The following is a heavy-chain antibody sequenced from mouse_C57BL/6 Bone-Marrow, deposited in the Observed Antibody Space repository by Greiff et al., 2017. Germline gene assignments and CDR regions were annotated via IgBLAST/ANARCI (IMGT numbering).Heavy chain of an antibody. D-gene: IGHD1-1*01. CDR2: IDPETGGT. CDR1: GYTFTDYE. CDR3: TGGARAYGSRGDFDV. V-gene: IGHV1-15*01. Sequence: QVQLQQSGAELVRPGASVTLSCKASGYTFTDYEMNWVTQTPVHGLEWIGAIDPETGGTAYNQKFKGKAILTADKSSSTAYMELRSLTSEDSAVEYCTGGARAYGSRGDFDVWGTGTTVTVSS. J-gene: IGHJ1*03.